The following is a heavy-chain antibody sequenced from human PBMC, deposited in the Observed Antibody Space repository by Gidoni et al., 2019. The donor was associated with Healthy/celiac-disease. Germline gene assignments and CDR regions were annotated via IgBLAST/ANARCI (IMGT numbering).Heavy chain of an antibody. V-gene: IGHV5-51*03. J-gene: IGHJ3*02. CDR2: IYPGDSDT. CDR1: GYSFTSYW. Sequence: EVQLVQSGAEGKKPGESLKIYCKGSGYSFTSYWIGWVRQMPGKGLEWMGLIYPGDSDTRYSPSFQGKFTISDDKSISTAYLQWSSLKASDTAMYYCASTVDYGGNSEGDAFDILGQGTMVTVSS. D-gene: IGHD4-17*01. CDR3: ASTVDYGGNSEGDAFDI.